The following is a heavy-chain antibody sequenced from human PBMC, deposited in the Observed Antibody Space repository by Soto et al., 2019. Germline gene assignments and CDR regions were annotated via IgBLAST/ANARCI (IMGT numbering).Heavy chain of an antibody. D-gene: IGHD3-22*01. Sequence: PSETLSLTCTVSGGSISSYYWSWIRQPPGKGLEWIGYIYYSGSTNYNPSLKSRVTISVDTSKNQFSLKLSSVTAADTAVYYCARAQYYYDSSGALNYYYYYGMDVWGQGTTVTVSS. CDR1: GGSISSYY. J-gene: IGHJ6*02. V-gene: IGHV4-59*01. CDR3: ARAQYYYDSSGALNYYYYYGMDV. CDR2: IYYSGST.